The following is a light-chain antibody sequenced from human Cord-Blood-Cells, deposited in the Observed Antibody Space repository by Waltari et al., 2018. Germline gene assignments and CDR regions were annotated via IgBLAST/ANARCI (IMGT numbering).Light chain of an antibody. Sequence: QSALTQPASVSGSPGQSITISCTGTSRDVGSYNLVSWYQQHPGKAPKLLIYEGSKRPSGVSTRFSGSKSGNTASLTISGLQAEDEADYYCCSYAGSSTFEVFGGGTKLTVL. J-gene: IGLJ2*01. CDR1: SRDVGSYNL. CDR2: EGS. CDR3: CSYAGSSTFEV. V-gene: IGLV2-23*03.